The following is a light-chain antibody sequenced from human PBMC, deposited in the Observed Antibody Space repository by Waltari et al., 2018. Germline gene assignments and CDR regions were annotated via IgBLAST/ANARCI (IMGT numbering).Light chain of an antibody. CDR3: CSYADRYTWV. CDR2: DVS. J-gene: IGLJ3*02. V-gene: IGLV2-11*01. CDR1: SSDVGGYNY. Sequence: QSALTHTRSVSGSTGQSVTISCTGTSSDVGGYNYVSWYQQHPGKAPKLMIYDVSKRPSGVPERFSGSKSVNTASLTISGLQAEDDADYYCCSYADRYTWVFGGGTKLTVL.